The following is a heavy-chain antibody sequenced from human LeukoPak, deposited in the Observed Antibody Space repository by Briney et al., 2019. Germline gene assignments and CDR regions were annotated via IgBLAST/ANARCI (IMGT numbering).Heavy chain of an antibody. V-gene: IGHV3-23*01. J-gene: IGHJ5*02. D-gene: IGHD6-6*01. CDR1: GFTISSYA. CDR3: AIVVAARQGTIDP. CDR2: TSVSGGST. Sequence: GGSLRLSCAASGFTISSYAMSWLRPAPGKGLEWVSTTSVSGGSTYYADSVKGRFTISRDNAKSTLYVQMNSLRGEDTAVYYCAIVVAARQGTIDPWGQGTLVTISS.